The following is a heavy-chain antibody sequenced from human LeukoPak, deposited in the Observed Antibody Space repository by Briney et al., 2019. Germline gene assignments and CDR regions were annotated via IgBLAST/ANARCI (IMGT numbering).Heavy chain of an antibody. J-gene: IGHJ6*02. CDR2: ISYDGSNK. CDR3: ARVRGLPMVRGSRYYGMDV. D-gene: IGHD3-10*01. Sequence: GGSLRLSCAASGFTFSSYAMHWVRQAPGKGLEGVAVISYDGSNKYYADSVKGRFTISRDNSKNTLYLQMNSLRAEDTAVYYCARVRGLPMVRGSRYYGMDVWGQGTTVTVSS. CDR1: GFTFSSYA. V-gene: IGHV3-30-3*01.